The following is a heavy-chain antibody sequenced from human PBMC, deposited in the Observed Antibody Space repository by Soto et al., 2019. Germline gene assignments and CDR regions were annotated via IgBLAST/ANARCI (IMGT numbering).Heavy chain of an antibody. CDR3: ARQCRGVTCHWFVP. D-gene: IGHD2-15*01. CDR2: IFYSGST. J-gene: IGHJ5*02. Sequence: ETLALTCTVSSGSISSTIYSWHWIRQPPGKGLEWIGSIFYSGSTYYNPSLKSRVTMSVDTSKNQFSLTLTSVTAADTSVYYCARQCRGVTCHWFVPWGQGTLVTVSS. CDR1: SGSISSTIYS. V-gene: IGHV4-39*01.